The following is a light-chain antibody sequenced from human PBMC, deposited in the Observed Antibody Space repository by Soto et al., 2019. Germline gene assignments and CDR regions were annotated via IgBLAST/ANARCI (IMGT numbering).Light chain of an antibody. J-gene: IGLJ3*02. CDR3: SSYTTSSTLV. CDR2: EVT. V-gene: IGLV2-14*01. CDR1: SSDVGGYNY. Sequence: QSALTQPPSASGSPGQSVTISCTGTSSDVGGYNYVSWYQHHPGKAPKLLIYEVTKRPSGVSNRFSGSKSGNTASLTISGLQAEDEADYYCSSYTTSSTLVFGGGTQLTVL.